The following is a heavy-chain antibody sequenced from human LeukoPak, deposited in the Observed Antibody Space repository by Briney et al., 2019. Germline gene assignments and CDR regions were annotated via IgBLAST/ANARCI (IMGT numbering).Heavy chain of an antibody. CDR1: GYTFTGYY. CDR3: ATNPYCSSTSCYRRWFDP. CDR2: FDPEDGET. J-gene: IGHJ5*02. D-gene: IGHD2-2*01. Sequence: ASVKVSCKASGYTFTGYYMHWVRQAPGKGLEWMGGFDPEDGETIYAQKFQGRVTMTEDTSTDTAYMELSSLRSEDTAVYCCATNPYCSSTSCYRRWFDPWGQGTLVTVSS. V-gene: IGHV1-24*01.